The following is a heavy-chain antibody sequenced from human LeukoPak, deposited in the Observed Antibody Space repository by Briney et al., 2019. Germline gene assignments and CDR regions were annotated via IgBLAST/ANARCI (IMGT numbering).Heavy chain of an antibody. CDR2: IIPIFGTA. Sequence: SVKVSCKASGGTFSSYAISWVRQAPGQGLEWMGGIIPIFGTANYAQKFQGRVTTTTDESTSTAYMELSSLRSEDTAVYYCARETSIAARRNDAFDIWGQGTMVTVSS. D-gene: IGHD6-6*01. J-gene: IGHJ3*02. V-gene: IGHV1-69*05. CDR3: ARETSIAARRNDAFDI. CDR1: GGTFSSYA.